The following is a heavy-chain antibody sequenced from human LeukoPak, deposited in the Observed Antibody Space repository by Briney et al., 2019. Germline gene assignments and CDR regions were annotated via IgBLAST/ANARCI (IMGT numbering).Heavy chain of an antibody. CDR3: TRPWDQSTPF. J-gene: IGHJ3*01. CDR1: GLTFGDYA. Sequence: GGSLRLSCTASGLTFGDYAMTWVRQAPGKGLEWVGLIRNKAYAGTTEYAASVKGRFTISRDDSKSIAYLQMNSLKTEDTAVYYCTRPWDQSTPFWGQGTMVTVSS. D-gene: IGHD1-26*01. CDR2: IRNKAYAGTT. V-gene: IGHV3-49*04.